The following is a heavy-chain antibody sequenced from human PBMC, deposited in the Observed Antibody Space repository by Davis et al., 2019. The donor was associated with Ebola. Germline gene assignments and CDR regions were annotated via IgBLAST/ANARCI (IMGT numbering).Heavy chain of an antibody. CDR2: IYYTGNT. CDR3: ARAFHNWYFDL. J-gene: IGHJ2*01. CDR1: GSSVRSDISF. V-gene: IGHV4-61*01. Sequence: PSETLSLTCNVSGSSVRSDISFWSWIRQPPGKGLEWVGYIYYTGNTRYNPSLKSRVTMSVDTSKNQFSLKLSSVTAADTAVYYCARAFHNWYFDLWGRGSLVTVSS.